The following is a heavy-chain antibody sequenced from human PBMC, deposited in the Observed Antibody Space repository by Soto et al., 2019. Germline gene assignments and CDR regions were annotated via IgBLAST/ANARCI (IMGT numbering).Heavy chain of an antibody. J-gene: IGHJ4*02. CDR2: IYYSGST. D-gene: IGHD6-19*01. Sequence: SETLSLTCTVSGGSISSSSYYWGWIRQPPGKGLEWIGSIYYSGSTYYNPSLKSRVTISVDTSKNQFSLKLSSVTAADTAVYYCARHQIAVAGTRLDYWGQGTLVTVSS. V-gene: IGHV4-39*01. CDR3: ARHQIAVAGTRLDY. CDR1: GGSISSSSYY.